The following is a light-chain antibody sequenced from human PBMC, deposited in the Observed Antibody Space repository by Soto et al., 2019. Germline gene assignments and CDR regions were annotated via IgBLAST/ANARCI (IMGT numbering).Light chain of an antibody. CDR1: SSNIGAGYD. CDR2: GNS. V-gene: IGLV1-40*01. CDR3: QSYDSSLSGSV. J-gene: IGLJ2*01. Sequence: QSVLTQPPSVSGAPGQRVTISCTGSSSNIGAGYDVHWYQQFPGTAPKLLMYGNSNRPSGVPDRFSGSKSGASASLAITGLQAEDEAEYYCQSYDSSLSGSVFGGGTKVTVL.